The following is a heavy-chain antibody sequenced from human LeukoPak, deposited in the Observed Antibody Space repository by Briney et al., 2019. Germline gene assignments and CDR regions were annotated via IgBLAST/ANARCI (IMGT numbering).Heavy chain of an antibody. D-gene: IGHD3-22*01. Sequence: GGSLRLSCAASGFTFSSYAMHWVRQAPGKGLEWVAVISYDGSNKYYADSVKGRFTISRDNSKNTLYLQMNSLRAEDTAVYYCARAPTDYDSSGYYRPLYYFDYWGQGTLVTVSS. CDR3: ARAPTDYDSSGYYRPLYYFDY. CDR1: GFTFSSYA. J-gene: IGHJ4*02. V-gene: IGHV3-30-3*01. CDR2: ISYDGSNK.